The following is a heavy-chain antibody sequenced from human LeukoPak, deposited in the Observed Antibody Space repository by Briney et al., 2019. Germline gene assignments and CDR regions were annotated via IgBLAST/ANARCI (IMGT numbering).Heavy chain of an antibody. CDR1: GYSFTNNW. Sequence: GESLKISCKGSGYSFTNNWIGWVRQMPGKGLEWMGIIYPGDSDTRYSPSFQGQVTISADKSVSTAYLQWSSLKASDTAMYYCARQSSSLIDFDYWGQGTLVTVSS. V-gene: IGHV5-51*01. CDR2: IYPGDSDT. D-gene: IGHD6-6*01. CDR3: ARQSSSLIDFDY. J-gene: IGHJ4*02.